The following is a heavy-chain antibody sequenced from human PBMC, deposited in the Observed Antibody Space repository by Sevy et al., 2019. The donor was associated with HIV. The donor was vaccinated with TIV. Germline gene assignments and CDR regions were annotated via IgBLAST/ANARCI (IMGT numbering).Heavy chain of an antibody. Sequence: GGSLRLSCAASGFTFSGSAMHWVRQASGKGLEWVGRIRSKANSYATAYAASVKGRFTISRDDSKNTAYLQMNSLKTEDTAVYYCTRHGIAGATRDDYWGQGTLVTVSS. CDR3: TRHGIAGATRDDY. CDR1: GFTFSGSA. V-gene: IGHV3-73*01. CDR2: IRSKANSYAT. J-gene: IGHJ4*02. D-gene: IGHD1-26*01.